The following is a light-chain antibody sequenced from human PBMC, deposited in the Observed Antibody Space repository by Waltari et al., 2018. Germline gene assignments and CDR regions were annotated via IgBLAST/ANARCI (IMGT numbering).Light chain of an antibody. CDR1: SSDVDNYNR. V-gene: IGLV2-18*01. J-gene: IGLJ2*01. Sequence: QSALTQPPSVSGSPGQSVTISCTGTSSDVDNYNRVSWYQQPPGTAPKLIIYEVSNRPSGVLDRFSGSKSGDTASLTISGLQAEDEADYYCTLHTTTTTVFGGGTKVTVL. CDR2: EVS. CDR3: TLHTTTTTV.